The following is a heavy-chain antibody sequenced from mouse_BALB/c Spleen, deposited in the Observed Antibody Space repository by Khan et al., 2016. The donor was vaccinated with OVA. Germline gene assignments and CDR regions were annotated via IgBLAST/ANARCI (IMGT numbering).Heavy chain of an antibody. Sequence: EVKLEESGPDLVKPGASVRISCKASGYSFTLYYLTWVKQSHGESLEWIGRVNPNNGDSAYNQKFKDRATLTVDKSSNTAYMDFRSLTSEDSAVYYCARVYDFFASWGQGTLVTVSA. CDR2: VNPNNGDS. CDR3: ARVYDFFAS. D-gene: IGHD2-14*01. V-gene: IGHV1-26*01. CDR1: GYSFTLYY. J-gene: IGHJ3*01.